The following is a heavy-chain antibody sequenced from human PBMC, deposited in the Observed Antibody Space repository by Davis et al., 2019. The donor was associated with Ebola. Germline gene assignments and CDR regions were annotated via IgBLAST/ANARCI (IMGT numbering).Heavy chain of an antibody. CDR2: ISYDGSNK. CDR1: GFTFSSYA. D-gene: IGHD6-19*01. CDR3: ARARIWGPHRGWYPSDY. J-gene: IGHJ4*02. V-gene: IGHV3-30-3*01. Sequence: GESLKISCAASGFTFSSYAMHWVRQAPGKGLEWVAVISYDGSNKYYADSVRGRFTISRDNSKNTLYLQMNSPRADDTAVYYCARARIWGPHRGWYPSDYWGQGTLVTVSS.